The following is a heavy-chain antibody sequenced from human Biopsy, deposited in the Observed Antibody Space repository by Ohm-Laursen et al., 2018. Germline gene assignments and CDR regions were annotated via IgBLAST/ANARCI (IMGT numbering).Heavy chain of an antibody. D-gene: IGHD3-10*01. CDR2: INPNSGVT. CDR1: GYTFTGYY. J-gene: IGHJ4*02. Sequence: ASVKVSCKASGYTFTGYYMHWVRQAPGQGLEWMGWINPNSGVTNYAQQFQGRVTMTRDTSISTAYMELSRLRSDDTAVYYCARDPRYGYGSYFDYWGQGTLVAVSS. CDR3: ARDPRYGYGSYFDY. V-gene: IGHV1-2*02.